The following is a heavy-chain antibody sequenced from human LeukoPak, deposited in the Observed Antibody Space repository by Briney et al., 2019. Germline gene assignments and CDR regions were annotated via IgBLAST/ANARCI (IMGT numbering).Heavy chain of an antibody. V-gene: IGHV4-59*12. CDR3: ARDLGSSWKSVHGSLDH. Sequence: PSETLSLTCTVSGGSISSYYWSWIRQPPGKGLEWIGYIYYSGSTNYNPSLKSRVTISVDTSKNQFSLKLSSVTAADTAVYYCARDLGSSWKSVHGSLDHWGQGTLVTVSS. D-gene: IGHD6-13*01. CDR2: IYYSGST. CDR1: GGSISSYY. J-gene: IGHJ5*02.